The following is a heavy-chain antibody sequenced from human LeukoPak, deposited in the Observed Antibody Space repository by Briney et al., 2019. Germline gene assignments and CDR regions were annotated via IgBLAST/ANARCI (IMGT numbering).Heavy chain of an antibody. CDR2: ISGSGEGT. CDR1: GFSFSRFA. Sequence: GGSLRLSCAASGFSFSRFAMNWVRQAPGKGLDWVSSISGSGEGTYYSDSVKGRFTISRDNSKNTLYQQMSSLRAEDTAVYYCAKAGGDIVLVPAVVDAFDVWGQGTVVTVSA. D-gene: IGHD2-2*01. V-gene: IGHV3-23*01. J-gene: IGHJ3*01. CDR3: AKAGGDIVLVPAVVDAFDV.